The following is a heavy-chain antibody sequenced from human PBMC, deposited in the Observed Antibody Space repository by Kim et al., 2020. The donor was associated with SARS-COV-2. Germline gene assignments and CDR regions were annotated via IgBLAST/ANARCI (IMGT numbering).Heavy chain of an antibody. CDR2: INPSGGST. J-gene: IGHJ4*02. V-gene: IGHV1-46*01. CDR3: ARDQGAPNYYDSSGYWGYFDY. CDR1: GYTFTSYY. Sequence: ASVKVSCKASGYTFTSYYMHWVRQAPGQGLEWMGIINPSGGSTSYAQKFQGRVTMTRDTSTSTVYMELSSLRSEDTAVYYCARDQGAPNYYDSSGYWGYFDYWGQGTLVTVSS. D-gene: IGHD3-22*01.